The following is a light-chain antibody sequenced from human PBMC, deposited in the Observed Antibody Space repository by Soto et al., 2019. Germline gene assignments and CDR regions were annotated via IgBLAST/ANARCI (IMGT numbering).Light chain of an antibody. J-gene: IGKJ4*01. V-gene: IGKV4-1*01. CDR1: QSVLYSSNNKDY. Sequence: DIVMTQSPDSLAVSLGERATINCKSSQSVLYSSNNKDYLAWYQQKPGQPPKLLIYWASTRESGVPDRFSGSGSGTEFTLTISSLQAEDVAAYYCQQYYSTLTFGGGTKVDIK. CDR3: QQYYSTLT. CDR2: WAS.